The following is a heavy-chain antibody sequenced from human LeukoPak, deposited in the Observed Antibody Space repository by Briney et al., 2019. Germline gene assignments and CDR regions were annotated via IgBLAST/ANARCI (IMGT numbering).Heavy chain of an antibody. CDR3: AREAAGGFNP. CDR2: ISYDGSNK. J-gene: IGHJ5*02. V-gene: IGHV3-30-3*01. Sequence: GRSLRLSCAASGFTFSSYAMHWVRQAPGKGLEWVAVISYDGSNKYYADSVKGRFTISRDNSKNTLYLQMNSLRAEDTAVYYCAREAAGGFNPWGQGTLVTVSS. CDR1: GFTFSSYA.